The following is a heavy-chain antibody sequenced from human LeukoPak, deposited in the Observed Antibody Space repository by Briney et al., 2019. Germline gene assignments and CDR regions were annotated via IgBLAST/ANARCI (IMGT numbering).Heavy chain of an antibody. J-gene: IGHJ4*02. V-gene: IGHV3-48*01. CDR3: ARDGYGFGDYDSYFDY. CDR2: ISSSGSTI. CDR1: GFTFRNYS. Sequence: PGGSLRLSCAASGFTFRNYSMNWVRQAPGRGLEWVSYISSSGSTIYYADSVKGRFTTSRDNAKNSLSLQMNSLGAEDTAVYCCARDGYGFGDYDSYFDYWGQGTLVTVSS. D-gene: IGHD4-17*01.